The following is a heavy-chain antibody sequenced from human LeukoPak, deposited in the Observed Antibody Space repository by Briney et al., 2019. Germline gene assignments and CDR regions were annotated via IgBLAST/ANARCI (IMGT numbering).Heavy chain of an antibody. V-gene: IGHV4-38-2*02. CDR2: IYHSGST. CDR1: GYSISSGYY. Sequence: SETLSLTCTVSGYSISSGYYWGWIRQPPGKGLEWIGSIYHSGSTNYNPSLKSRVTISVDTSKNQFSLKLSSVTAADTAVYYCARGLRSYGRRYFDYWGQGTLVTVSS. CDR3: ARGLRSYGRRYFDY. J-gene: IGHJ4*02. D-gene: IGHD5-18*01.